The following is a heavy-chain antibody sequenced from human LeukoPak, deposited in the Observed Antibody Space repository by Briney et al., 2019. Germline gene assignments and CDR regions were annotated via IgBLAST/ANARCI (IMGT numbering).Heavy chain of an antibody. CDR2: MSGSGGST. CDR3: AKRGVVIRVILVGFHKEANYFDS. D-gene: IGHD3-22*01. CDR1: GITLSNYD. J-gene: IGHJ4*02. Sequence: SGGSLRLSCTVSGITLSNYDMSWVRQAPGKGLEWVAGMSGSGGSTNYADSVKGRFTISRDNPKNILYLQMNSLRAEDTAVYFCAKRGVVIRVILVGFHKEANYFDSWGQGALVTVSS. V-gene: IGHV3-23*01.